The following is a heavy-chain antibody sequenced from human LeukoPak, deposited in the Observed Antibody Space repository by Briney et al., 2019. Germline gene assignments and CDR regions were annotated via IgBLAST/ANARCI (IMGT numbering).Heavy chain of an antibody. D-gene: IGHD6-19*01. V-gene: IGHV3-30*03. CDR2: ISNDGSDK. J-gene: IGHJ4*02. Sequence: PGRSLRLSCAASGFPFSSYGMHWVRQAPGKGLEWVGVISNDGSDKYYADSVKGRFTISRDDSKNTVYLQMNSLRAEDTAVYYCARDSSGWVTDYWGQGTLVTVSS. CDR3: ARDSSGWVTDY. CDR1: GFPFSSYG.